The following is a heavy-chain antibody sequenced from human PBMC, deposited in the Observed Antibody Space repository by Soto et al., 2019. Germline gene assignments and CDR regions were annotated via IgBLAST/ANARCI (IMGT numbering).Heavy chain of an antibody. CDR2: IDPQDGET. CDR3: STGPGGGWIVAGKWYLDL. V-gene: IGHV1-24*01. Sequence: QVQLVQSGTEVKKPGASVKVSCKVSGYTLSELSIHWVRQAPGKGLEWMGGIDPQDGETIYAQKFQGRVTLTEATSTDPAYMELGRLRSGDTGVYYCSTGPGGGWIVAGKWYLDLWGRGTLVTVSS. D-gene: IGHD5-12*01. J-gene: IGHJ2*01. CDR1: GYTLSELS.